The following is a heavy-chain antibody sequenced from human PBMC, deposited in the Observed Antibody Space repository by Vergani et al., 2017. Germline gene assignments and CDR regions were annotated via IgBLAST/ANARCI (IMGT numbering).Heavy chain of an antibody. Sequence: EVQLVESGGGLVQPGRSLRLSCAASGFTFDDYAMHWVRQAPGKGLEWVSGISWNSGSIGYADSVKGRFTISRDNAKNSLYLQMNSLRAEDTAVYYCARDFGDYWGQGTLVTVSS. CDR3: ARDFGDY. J-gene: IGHJ4*02. D-gene: IGHD3-16*01. V-gene: IGHV3-9*01. CDR2: ISWNSGSI. CDR1: GFTFDDYA.